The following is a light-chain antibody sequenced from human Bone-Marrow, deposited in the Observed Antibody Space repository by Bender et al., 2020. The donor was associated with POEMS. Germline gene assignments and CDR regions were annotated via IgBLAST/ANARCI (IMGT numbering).Light chain of an antibody. V-gene: IGLV1-44*01. Sequence: QSVLTQPPSASGTPGQRVTISCSGGSSNIGAHAVNWYQHLPGTDPKLLIYSSHRRPSEVPDRFSGSRSGTTASLAISGLQSEDEADYCCAVWDDSLNGWVFGGGTKLTVL. CDR3: AVWDDSLNGWV. J-gene: IGLJ3*02. CDR1: SSNIGAHA. CDR2: SSH.